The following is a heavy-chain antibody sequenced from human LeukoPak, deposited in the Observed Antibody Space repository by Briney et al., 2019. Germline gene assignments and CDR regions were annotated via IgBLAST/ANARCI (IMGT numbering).Heavy chain of an antibody. D-gene: IGHD6-13*01. Sequence: TAGGSLRLSCAASGFTFSAYYMSWIRQAPRKGLAWVSYISSSSSYTNYANSVKGRFTISRDNAKNALYLQMNSLRAEDTAVYYWARGASSSHDYWGQGTLVTVSS. CDR3: ARGASSSHDY. CDR1: GFTFSAYY. V-gene: IGHV3-11*06. J-gene: IGHJ4*01. CDR2: ISSSSSYT.